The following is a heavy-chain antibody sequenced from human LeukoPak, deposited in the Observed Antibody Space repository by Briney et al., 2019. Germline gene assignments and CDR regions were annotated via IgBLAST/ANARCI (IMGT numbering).Heavy chain of an antibody. CDR2: VYTNGNT. J-gene: IGHJ6*03. Sequence: SETLSLTCTVSGGSISNYYWSWIRQPAGKGLEWIGRVYTNGNTNYNPSLKSRVTMSVDTSKNQFSLKLSSVTAADTAVYFCARGHCGSTRCLTYYNYYYMDVWGKGTTVTVSS. D-gene: IGHD2-2*01. CDR3: ARGHCGSTRCLTYYNYYYMDV. CDR1: GGSISNYY. V-gene: IGHV4-4*07.